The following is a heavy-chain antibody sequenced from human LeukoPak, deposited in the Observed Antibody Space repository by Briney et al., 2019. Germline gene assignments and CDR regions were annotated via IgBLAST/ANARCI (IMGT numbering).Heavy chain of an antibody. CDR3: AKMSGSRLPGY. CDR2: ISSGSSAR. V-gene: IGHV3-48*01. CDR1: GFTFSSHS. J-gene: IGHJ4*02. Sequence: GGSLRLSCAASGFTFSSHSMNWVRQTPGKGLEWVSYISSGSSARYYADSVKGRFTISRDDARNSLYLQMNSLRAEDTAVYYCAKMSGSRLPGYWGQGTLVSVSS. D-gene: IGHD3-3*01.